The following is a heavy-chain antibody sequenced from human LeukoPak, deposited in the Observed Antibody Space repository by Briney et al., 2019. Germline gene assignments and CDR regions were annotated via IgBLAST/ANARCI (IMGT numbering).Heavy chain of an antibody. Sequence: PGGSLRLSCTASGFSFNDHWMSWVRQAPGKGLEWVANIKGDGSDMNHVDSVRGRFTISRDNAKNSVYLQLNNLRVDDTAVYYCARAGRSGGYAFDIWGQGTMVTVSS. D-gene: IGHD6-19*01. J-gene: IGHJ3*02. V-gene: IGHV3-7*03. CDR1: GFSFNDHW. CDR2: IKGDGSDM. CDR3: ARAGRSGGYAFDI.